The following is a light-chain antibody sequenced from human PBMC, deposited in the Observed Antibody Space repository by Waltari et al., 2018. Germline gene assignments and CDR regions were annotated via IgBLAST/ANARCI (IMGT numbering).Light chain of an antibody. Sequence: QSVLTQPPSASGTPGQRVTISCSGSSSNIGNNYVYWYRQPPGTAPKLCIYKNKQRRSGVPDRFSGAQSGNSASLAISGLRSEDEADYYCAAWDDSLSGVVFGGGTKLTVL. CDR3: AAWDDSLSGVV. J-gene: IGLJ2*01. V-gene: IGLV1-47*01. CDR2: KNK. CDR1: SSNIGNNY.